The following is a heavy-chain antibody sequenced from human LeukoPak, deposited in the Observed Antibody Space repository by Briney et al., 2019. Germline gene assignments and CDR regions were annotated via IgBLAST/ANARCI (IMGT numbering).Heavy chain of an antibody. Sequence: GGSLRLSCAASGFTFSSYAMSWVRRAPGKGLEWVSAISGSAGSTYYADSVKGRFTISRDNSKNTLYLQMNSLRAEDTAVYYCAKDLDCSSTSCYKDYWGQGTLVTVSS. CDR1: GFTFSSYA. V-gene: IGHV3-23*01. J-gene: IGHJ4*02. CDR2: ISGSAGST. D-gene: IGHD2-2*02. CDR3: AKDLDCSSTSCYKDY.